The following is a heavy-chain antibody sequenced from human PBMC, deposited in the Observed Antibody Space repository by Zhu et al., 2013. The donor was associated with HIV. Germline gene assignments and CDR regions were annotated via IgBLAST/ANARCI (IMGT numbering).Heavy chain of an antibody. CDR2: INPNSGGT. CDR1: GYTFTTYG. Sequence: QVQLVQSGAEVKKPGASVKVSCKASGYTFTTYGISWVRQAPGQGLEWMGWINPNSGGTNYAQKFQGRVTMTRDTSISTAYMELSTLRSEDTAVYYCIRRAFYYDRSWFDPWGQGTLVTVSS. V-gene: IGHV1-2*02. J-gene: IGHJ5*02. CDR3: IRRAFYYDRSWFDP. D-gene: IGHD3-22*01.